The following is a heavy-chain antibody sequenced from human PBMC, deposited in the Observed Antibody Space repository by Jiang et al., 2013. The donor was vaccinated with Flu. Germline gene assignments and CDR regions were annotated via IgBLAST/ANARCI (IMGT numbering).Heavy chain of an antibody. Sequence: GAEVKKPGESLKISCKGSGYSFTSYWIGWVRQMPGKGLEWMGIIYPGDSDTRYSPSFQGQVTISADKSISTAYLQWSSLKASDTAMYYCARQGRYCSSTSCYDRGTYYYYGMDVWGQGTTVTVSS. J-gene: IGHJ6*02. D-gene: IGHD2-2*01. CDR2: IYPGDSDT. CDR3: ARQGRYCSSTSCYDRGTYYYYGMDV. CDR1: GYSFTSYW. V-gene: IGHV5-51*01.